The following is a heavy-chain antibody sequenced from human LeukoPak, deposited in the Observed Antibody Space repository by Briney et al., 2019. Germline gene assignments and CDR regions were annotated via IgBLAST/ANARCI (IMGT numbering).Heavy chain of an antibody. CDR1: GFTFDDYG. Sequence: GGSLRLSCADSGFTFDDYGMSWVRQAPGKGLEWVSGINWNGGSTGYADSVKGRFTISRDNAKNSLYLQMNSLRAEDTALYYCARDEYCSSTSCYPFDYWGQGTLVTVSS. V-gene: IGHV3-20*04. CDR2: INWNGGST. D-gene: IGHD2-2*01. J-gene: IGHJ4*02. CDR3: ARDEYCSSTSCYPFDY.